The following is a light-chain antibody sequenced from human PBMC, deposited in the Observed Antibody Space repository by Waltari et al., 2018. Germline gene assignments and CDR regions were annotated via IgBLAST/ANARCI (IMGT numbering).Light chain of an antibody. CDR1: QSISRN. J-gene: IGKJ2*01. CDR3: QQYNNWRT. Sequence: EILMTQSPATLSVSPGERATLSCRASQSISRNLAWYQQKPGQAPRLHIYGASTRSPGIPARFSGSGSGTEFTLTISSLQSEDFAVYYCQQYNNWRTFGQGTKLEI. V-gene: IGKV3-15*01. CDR2: GAS.